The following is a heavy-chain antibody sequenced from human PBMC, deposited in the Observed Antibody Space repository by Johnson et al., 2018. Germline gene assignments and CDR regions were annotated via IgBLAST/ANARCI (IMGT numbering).Heavy chain of an antibody. D-gene: IGHD5-24*01. CDR3: ARERLARDNYFYYHMDV. CDR2: IGTIDDT. Sequence: VQLVQSGGGLVQPGGSRRPSCAASGFAFSSYVLHWVRRAPGKGPEWVSAIGTIDDTYYSDSVKGRFTISSENAKNSLYLQMNSLRDGDTAVYYCARERLARDNYFYYHMDVWGKGTTVTVSS. V-gene: IGHV3-47*02. J-gene: IGHJ6*03. CDR1: GFAFSSYV.